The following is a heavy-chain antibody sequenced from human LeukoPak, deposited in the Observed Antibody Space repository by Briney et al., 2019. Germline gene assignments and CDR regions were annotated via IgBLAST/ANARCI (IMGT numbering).Heavy chain of an antibody. Sequence: PSETLSLTCTVSGGYVNNYYWSWIRQPAGNGLEWIGRIHSSGITNYNPSLKSRVSISVDKSKNQFSLKLISVTAADTAVYYCARDRCEGYCTSFDYWGQGTLVTVSS. CDR2: IHSSGIT. CDR1: GGYVNNYY. CDR3: ARDRCEGYCTSFDY. V-gene: IGHV4-4*07. J-gene: IGHJ4*02. D-gene: IGHD2-8*01.